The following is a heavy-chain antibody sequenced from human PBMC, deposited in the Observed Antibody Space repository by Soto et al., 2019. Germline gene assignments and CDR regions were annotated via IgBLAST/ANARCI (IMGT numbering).Heavy chain of an antibody. CDR1: GFTFSSYA. CDR2: ISGSGGST. CDR3: AKDREPQNYRGWFDP. V-gene: IGHV3-23*01. J-gene: IGHJ5*02. D-gene: IGHD4-4*01. Sequence: EVQLLESGGGLVQPGGSLRLSCAASGFTFSSYAMSCVRQAPGKGLEWVSAISGSGGSTYYADSVKGRFTISRDNSKNTLYLQMNSLRAEDTAVYYCAKDREPQNYRGWFDPWGQGTLVTVSS.